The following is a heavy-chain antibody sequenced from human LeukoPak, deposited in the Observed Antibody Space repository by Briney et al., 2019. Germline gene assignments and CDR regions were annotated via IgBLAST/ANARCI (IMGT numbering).Heavy chain of an antibody. V-gene: IGHV4-39*07. Sequence: PSETLSHTCTVSGGSISSSSYYWGWLRQPPGRGLEWLGSIYYSGSTYYNPSLKSRVTISVDTSKNQFSLKLSSVTAADTAVYYCARDAQEDIVVVPAAIPPNWFDPWGQGTLVTVSS. D-gene: IGHD2-2*01. CDR1: GGSISSSSYY. J-gene: IGHJ5*02. CDR2: IYYSGST. CDR3: ARDAQEDIVVVPAAIPPNWFDP.